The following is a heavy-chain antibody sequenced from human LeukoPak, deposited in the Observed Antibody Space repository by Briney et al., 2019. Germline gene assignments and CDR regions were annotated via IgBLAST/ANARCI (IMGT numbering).Heavy chain of an antibody. CDR3: ARRDTADASIDF. V-gene: IGHV4-59*08. CDR2: IFYSGGST. CDR1: GGSIIGHW. J-gene: IGHJ4*02. Sequence: SETLSLTCTVSGGSIIGHWWSWIRQPPGKGLEWIGDIFYSGGSTNYNPSLKSRLTMSLDTSKNQFSLKLTSVTAADTAMYYCARRDTADASIDFWGQGTLVTASS. D-gene: IGHD2-21*01.